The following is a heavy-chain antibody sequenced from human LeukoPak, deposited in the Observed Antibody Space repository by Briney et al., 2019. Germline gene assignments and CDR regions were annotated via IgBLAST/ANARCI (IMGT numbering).Heavy chain of an antibody. CDR2: FDPEDGET. CDR3: ATNTMVPYYFYMDV. J-gene: IGHJ6*03. V-gene: IGHV1-24*01. CDR1: GYTLTELS. D-gene: IGHD3-10*01. Sequence: ASVKVSCKVSGYTLTELSMHWVRQAHGKGLEWMGGFDPEDGETIYAQKFQGRVTMTEDTSTDTAYMELSSLRSEDTAVYYCATNTMVPYYFYMDVWGKGTTVTISS.